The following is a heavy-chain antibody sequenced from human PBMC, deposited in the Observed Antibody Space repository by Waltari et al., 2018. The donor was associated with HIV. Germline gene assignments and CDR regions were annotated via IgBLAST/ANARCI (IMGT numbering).Heavy chain of an antibody. CDR1: GFTFSTYW. D-gene: IGHD3-3*01. CDR2: IKQDGSEK. V-gene: IGHV3-7*01. CDR3: ARDLKDYDFWSPVDV. Sequence: EVQLVESGGGLVQPGGSLRLSCAASGFTFSTYWMTWVRQAPGKGLEWLAKIKQDGSEKYYADSVKGRFTVSRDNNKKSLYLQMSSLRAEDTAVYYCARDLKDYDFWSPVDVWGQGTTVTVSS. J-gene: IGHJ6*02.